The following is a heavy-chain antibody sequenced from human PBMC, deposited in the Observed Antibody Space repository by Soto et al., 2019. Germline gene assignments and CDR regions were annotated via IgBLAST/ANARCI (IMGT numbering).Heavy chain of an antibody. CDR1: GLTFTDAW. CDR2: MSYDGSNK. Sequence: GGSLRLSCTVSGLTFTDAWLNWVRQAPGKGLEWVAVMSYDGSNKYYADSVKGRFTISRDNSKNTLYLQMNSLRAEDTAVYYCARTDAYDFWSGPWLCMDVWGQGTTVTVSS. CDR3: ARTDAYDFWSGPWLCMDV. J-gene: IGHJ6*02. D-gene: IGHD3-3*01. V-gene: IGHV3-30-3*01.